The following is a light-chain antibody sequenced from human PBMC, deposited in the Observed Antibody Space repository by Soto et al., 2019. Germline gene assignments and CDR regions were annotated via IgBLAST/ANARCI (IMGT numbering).Light chain of an antibody. V-gene: IGLV1-40*01. CDR1: SSNIGAGHD. Sequence: QSVLTQPPSVSGAPGQRVTISCTGSSSNIGAGHDVHWYQQLPGTAPKLLIYGNGNRPSGVPDRFSGSKSGTSASLAITVLQAEDEADYYCQSYDSGLSGSEVLGTGTKLTVL. J-gene: IGLJ1*01. CDR2: GNG. CDR3: QSYDSGLSGSEV.